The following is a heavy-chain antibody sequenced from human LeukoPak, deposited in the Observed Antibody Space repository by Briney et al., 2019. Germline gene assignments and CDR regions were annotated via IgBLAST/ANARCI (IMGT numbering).Heavy chain of an antibody. Sequence: ASVKVSCKASGYTFTGYYMHWVRQAPGQGLEWMGWINPNSGGTNYAQKFQGRVTMTRDTSISTAYMELSRLRSDDTAVYYCATRYDDYDILTGREAWGQGTLVTVSS. J-gene: IGHJ5*02. CDR2: INPNSGGT. V-gene: IGHV1-2*02. CDR1: GYTFTGYY. D-gene: IGHD3-9*01. CDR3: ATRYDDYDILTGREA.